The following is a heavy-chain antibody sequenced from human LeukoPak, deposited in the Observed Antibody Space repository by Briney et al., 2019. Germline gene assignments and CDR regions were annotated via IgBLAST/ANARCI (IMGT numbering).Heavy chain of an antibody. CDR3: ARGLIYCSSTSCYRYWFDP. J-gene: IGHJ5*02. V-gene: IGHV1-8*03. Sequence: ASVKVSCKASGYTFTSYDINWVRQATGQGLEWMGWMNPNSGNTGYAQKFQGRVTITRNTSISTAYMELSSLGSEDTAVYYCARGLIYCSSTSCYRYWFDPWGQGTLVTVSS. CDR1: GYTFTSYD. D-gene: IGHD2-2*01. CDR2: MNPNSGNT.